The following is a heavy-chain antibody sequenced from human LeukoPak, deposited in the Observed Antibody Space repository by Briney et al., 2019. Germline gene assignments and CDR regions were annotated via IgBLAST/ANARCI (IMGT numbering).Heavy chain of an antibody. Sequence: ASVKVSCKASGYTFTGYYMHWVRQAPGQGLEWMGWINPNSGGTNYAQKFQGRVTMTRDMSISTAYMELSRLRSDDTAVYYCARLKLYSTDPLYYYYGMDVWGQGTTVTVSS. CDR2: INPNSGGT. V-gene: IGHV1-2*02. D-gene: IGHD2-2*01. CDR1: GYTFTGYY. CDR3: ARLKLYSTDPLYYYYGMDV. J-gene: IGHJ6*02.